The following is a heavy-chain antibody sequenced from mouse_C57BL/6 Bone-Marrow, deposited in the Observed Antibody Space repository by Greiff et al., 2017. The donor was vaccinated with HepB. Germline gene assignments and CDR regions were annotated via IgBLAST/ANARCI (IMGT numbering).Heavy chain of an antibody. Sequence: DVHLVESGGGLVKPGGSLKLSCAASGFTFSSYAMSWVRQTPEKRLEWVATISDGGSYTYYPDNVKGRFTISGDNAKNNLYLQMSHLKSEDTAMYYCARATAQATLADYWGQGTSVTVSS. D-gene: IGHD3-2*02. J-gene: IGHJ4*01. V-gene: IGHV5-4*01. CDR3: ARATAQATLADY. CDR1: GFTFSSYA. CDR2: ISDGGSYT.